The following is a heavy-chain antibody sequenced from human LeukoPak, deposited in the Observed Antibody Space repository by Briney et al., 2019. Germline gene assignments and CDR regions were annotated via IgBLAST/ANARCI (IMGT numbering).Heavy chain of an antibody. V-gene: IGHV3-21*01. CDR2: ISSSSSYI. Sequence: PGGSLRLSCAASGLTFSSNSMNWVRQAPGKGLEWVSSISSSSSYIYYADSVKGRFTISRDNAKNSLYLQMNSLRAEDTAVYYCARAKREYSSGWIISFDYWGQGTLVTVSS. D-gene: IGHD6-19*01. J-gene: IGHJ4*02. CDR3: ARAKREYSSGWIISFDY. CDR1: GLTFSSNS.